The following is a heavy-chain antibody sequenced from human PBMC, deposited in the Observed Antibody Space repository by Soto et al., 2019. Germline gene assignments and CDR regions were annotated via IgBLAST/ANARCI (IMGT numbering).Heavy chain of an antibody. CDR1: GATFSSYD. CDR2: IIPIVGTA. Sequence: SVKVSCKASGATFSSYDISWVRQPPGQGLEWMGGIIPIVGTANYARKFQGRVTITADESTSTAYMELSSLRSEDTALYYCAGSRRYSSYGLAYYYFYYSTDVWG. V-gene: IGHV1-69*13. D-gene: IGHD5-12*01. CDR3: AGSRRYSSYGLAYYYFYYSTDV. J-gene: IGHJ6*02.